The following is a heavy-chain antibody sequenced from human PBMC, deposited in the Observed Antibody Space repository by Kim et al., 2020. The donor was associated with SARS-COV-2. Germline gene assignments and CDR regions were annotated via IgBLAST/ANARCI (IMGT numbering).Heavy chain of an antibody. CDR1: GFTFSSYE. J-gene: IGHJ4*02. D-gene: IGHD2-21*01. CDR3: ARDRPGLFVSPLLDC. CDR2: ISSSGSTI. Sequence: GGSLRLSCAASGFTFSSYEMNWVRQAPGKGLEWVSYISSSGSTIYYADSVKGRFTISRDNAKNSLYLQMNSLRAEDTAVYYCARDRPGLFVSPLLDCWGQRTLVTVSS. V-gene: IGHV3-48*03.